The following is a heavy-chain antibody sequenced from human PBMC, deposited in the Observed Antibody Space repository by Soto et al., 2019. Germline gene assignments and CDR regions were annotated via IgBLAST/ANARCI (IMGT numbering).Heavy chain of an antibody. CDR3: GIEVVAKIQPDNWFDP. Sequence: SVKVSCKASGGTFSSYAISWVRQAPGQGLEWMGGIIPIFGTANYAQKFQGRVTITADESTSTAYMELSSLRSEDTAVYYCGIEVVAKIQPDNWFDPWGQGTLVTVSS. V-gene: IGHV1-69*13. J-gene: IGHJ5*02. CDR2: IIPIFGTA. D-gene: IGHD5-12*01. CDR1: GGTFSSYA.